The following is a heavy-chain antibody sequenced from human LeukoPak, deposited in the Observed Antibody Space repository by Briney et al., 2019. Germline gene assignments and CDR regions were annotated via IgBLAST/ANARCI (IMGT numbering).Heavy chain of an antibody. Sequence: SVKVSCKASGGTFSSYAISWVRQAPGQGLEWMGGIIPIFGTANYAQKFQGRVTITADESTSTAYMELSSLRSEDMAVYYCARDTYRSGDSCYSYYFDYWGQGTLVTVSS. CDR3: ARDTYRSGDSCYSYYFDY. CDR1: GGTFSSYA. CDR2: IIPIFGTA. J-gene: IGHJ4*02. V-gene: IGHV1-69*01. D-gene: IGHD2-15*01.